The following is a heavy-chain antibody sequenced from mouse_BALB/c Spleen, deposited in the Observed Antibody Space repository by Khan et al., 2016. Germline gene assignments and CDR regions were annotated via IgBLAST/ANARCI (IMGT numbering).Heavy chain of an antibody. J-gene: IGHJ2*01. CDR3: ARSGDGYDY. Sequence: QVQLQQSGAELAKPGASVKMSCKASGYTFTSYWMHWVKQRPGQGLEWIGYINPSTGYTEYNQKFKDKATLTADKYSSTAYMQLSSLTSEDSAGYYCARSGDGYDYWGQGTTLTVSS. V-gene: IGHV1-7*01. D-gene: IGHD2-3*01. CDR1: GYTFTSYW. CDR2: INPSTGYT.